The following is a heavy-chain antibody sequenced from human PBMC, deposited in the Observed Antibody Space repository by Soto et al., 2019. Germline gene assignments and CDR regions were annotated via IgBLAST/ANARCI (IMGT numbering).Heavy chain of an antibody. Sequence: EVQLVESGGGLVQPGGSLRLSCAASGFTFSSYWMSWVRQAPGKGLEWVANIKQDGSEKYYVDSVKGRFTISRDNDKHSLYLQMNSLRAEDTAVYYCARLTGGGCSYGYGSYYYFDYWGQGTLVTVSS. D-gene: IGHD5-18*01. V-gene: IGHV3-7*03. CDR1: GFTFSSYW. CDR3: ARLTGGGCSYGYGSYYYFDY. J-gene: IGHJ4*02. CDR2: IKQDGSEK.